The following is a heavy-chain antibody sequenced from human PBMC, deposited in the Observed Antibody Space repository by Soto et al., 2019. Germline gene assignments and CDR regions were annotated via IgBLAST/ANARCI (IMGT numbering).Heavy chain of an antibody. J-gene: IGHJ6*02. V-gene: IGHV1-69*12. CDR2: IIPLFGTA. CDR1: GGTFSSYA. CDR3: ASNYGDYRYYYGMDV. D-gene: IGHD4-17*01. Sequence: QVQLVQSGAEVKKPGSSVKVSCKASGGTFSSYAISWVRQAPGQGLEWMAGIIPLFGTADYAQKFQGRVTMTADESTSTAYMALSSLRSEDTAVYYCASNYGDYRYYYGMDVWGQGTTVTVSS.